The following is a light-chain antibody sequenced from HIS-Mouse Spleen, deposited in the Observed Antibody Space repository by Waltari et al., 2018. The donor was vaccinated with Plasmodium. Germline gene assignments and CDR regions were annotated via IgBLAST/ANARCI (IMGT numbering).Light chain of an antibody. V-gene: IGLV3-1*01. CDR1: KLGDKY. CDR2: QDS. J-gene: IGLJ2*01. Sequence: SYELTQPPSVSVSPGQTASITCSGDKLGDKYACWYQQKPGQSPVLVIYQDSKRPSGIPARFSGANSGNTATRTISGTQAMEEADYYCQAWDSSTVVFGGGTKLTVL. CDR3: QAWDSSTVV.